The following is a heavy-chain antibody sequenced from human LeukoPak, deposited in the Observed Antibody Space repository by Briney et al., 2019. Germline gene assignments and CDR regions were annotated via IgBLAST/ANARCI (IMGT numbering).Heavy chain of an antibody. D-gene: IGHD2-2*01. Sequence: GGSLRLSCAASGFTFSDYGMHWVRQAPGKGLERVAFIRNDGSYEYYPDSVKGRFTISRDNSRNALFLQMNSLRAEDTAVYYCAKTLTAGYCSSTSCYLRDFDYWGQGTLVTVSS. J-gene: IGHJ4*02. CDR2: IRNDGSYE. V-gene: IGHV3-30*02. CDR1: GFTFSDYG. CDR3: AKTLTAGYCSSTSCYLRDFDY.